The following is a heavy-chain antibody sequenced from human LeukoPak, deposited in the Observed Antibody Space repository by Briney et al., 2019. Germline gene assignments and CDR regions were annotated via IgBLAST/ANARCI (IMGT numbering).Heavy chain of an antibody. CDR1: GYTFTSYG. Sequence: GASVKVSCKASGYTFTSYGISWVRQAPGQGLEWMGWISAYNGNTNYAQKLQGRVTMTTDTSTSTAYMELRSLRSDDTAVYYCARGVAFYYDSSGYHYWGQGTLVTVSS. CDR2: ISAYNGNT. CDR3: ARGVAFYYDSSGYHY. J-gene: IGHJ4*02. D-gene: IGHD3-22*01. V-gene: IGHV1-18*01.